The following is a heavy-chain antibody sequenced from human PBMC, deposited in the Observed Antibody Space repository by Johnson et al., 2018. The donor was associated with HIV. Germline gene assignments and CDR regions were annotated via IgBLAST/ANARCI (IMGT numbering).Heavy chain of an antibody. CDR1: GFTFDDYG. V-gene: IGHV3-15*01. D-gene: IGHD3-10*01. Sequence: VQLVESGGGVVRPGGSLRLSCAASGFTFDDYGMSWVRQAPGKGLEWVGRIKSKTDGGTTDYAAPVKGRFTISRDDSKNTLYLQMNSLKTEDTAVYYCTTRTLWFADAFDIWGQGTMVTVSS. CDR2: IKSKTDGGTT. J-gene: IGHJ3*02. CDR3: TTRTLWFADAFDI.